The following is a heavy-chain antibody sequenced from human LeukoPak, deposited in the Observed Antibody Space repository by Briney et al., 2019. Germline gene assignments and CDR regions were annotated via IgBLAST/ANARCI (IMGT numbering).Heavy chain of an antibody. CDR3: ARVKSYCSGGSCYREKLDY. CDR2: ISSSGSTI. J-gene: IGHJ4*02. Sequence: GGSLRLSCAASGFTFSSYEMNCVRQAPGKGLEWVSYISSSGSTIYYADSVKGRFTISRDNAKNSLYLQMNSLRAEDTAVYYCARVKSYCSGGSCYREKLDYWGQGTLVTVSS. V-gene: IGHV3-48*03. CDR1: GFTFSSYE. D-gene: IGHD2-15*01.